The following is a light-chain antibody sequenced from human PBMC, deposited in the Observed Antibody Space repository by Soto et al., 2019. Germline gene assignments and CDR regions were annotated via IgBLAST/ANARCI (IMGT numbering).Light chain of an antibody. CDR3: QPYGSSPRT. CDR1: QSVSSSY. Sequence: EIVLTQSPGTLSLSPWERATLSGRASQSVSSSYLAWYQQKPGQAPRLLIYGASSRATGITDRFSGSGSGTDFTLTISRLEPEDFAVYYCQPYGSSPRTVGQGTQVEIK. J-gene: IGKJ1*01. CDR2: GAS. V-gene: IGKV3-20*01.